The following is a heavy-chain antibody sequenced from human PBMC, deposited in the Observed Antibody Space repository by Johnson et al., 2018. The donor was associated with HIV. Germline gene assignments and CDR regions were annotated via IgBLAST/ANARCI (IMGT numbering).Heavy chain of an antibody. J-gene: IGHJ3*01. CDR2: IYSGDNT. D-gene: IGHD4-23*01. CDR1: RLSVSKNY. V-gene: IGHV3-66*01. CDR3: AKDPPLATVVTPAL. Sequence: VQLVESGGGLVQPGGSLRLSCAASRLSVSKNYMSWVRQAPGKGLEWVSLIYSGDNTKYADSVKGRFTISRDNSKNTLFLQMNSLRAEDTAVYYCAKDPPLATVVTPALWGQGTMVTVSS.